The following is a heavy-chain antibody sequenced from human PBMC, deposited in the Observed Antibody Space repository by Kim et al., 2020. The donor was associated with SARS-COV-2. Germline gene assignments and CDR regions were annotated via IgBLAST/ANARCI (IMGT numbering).Heavy chain of an antibody. J-gene: IGHJ3*02. CDR2: IIPIFGTA. V-gene: IGHV1-69*13. Sequence: SVKVSCKASGGTFSSYAISWVRQAPGQGLEWMGGIIPIFGTANYAQKFQGRVTITADESTSTAYMELSSLRSEDTAVYYCARVRDYYDSSGHAFDIWGQGTMVTVSS. CDR1: GGTFSSYA. D-gene: IGHD3-22*01. CDR3: ARVRDYYDSSGHAFDI.